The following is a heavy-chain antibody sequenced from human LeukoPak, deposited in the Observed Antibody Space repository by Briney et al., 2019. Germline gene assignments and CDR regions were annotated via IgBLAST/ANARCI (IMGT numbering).Heavy chain of an antibody. CDR3: ARDLPYCGGDCYVFDY. V-gene: IGHV3-48*04. CDR2: ISSSSSTI. J-gene: IGHJ4*02. D-gene: IGHD2-21*02. Sequence: GGSLRLSCAASGFTFSSYSMNWVRQAPGKGLEWVSYISSSSSTIYYADSVKGRFTISRDNAKNSLYLQMNSLRAEDTAVYYCARDLPYCGGDCYVFDYWGQGTLVTVSS. CDR1: GFTFSSYS.